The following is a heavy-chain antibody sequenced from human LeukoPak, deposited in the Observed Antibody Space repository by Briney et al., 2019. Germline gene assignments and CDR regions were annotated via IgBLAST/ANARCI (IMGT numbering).Heavy chain of an antibody. CDR2: INPNSGGT. D-gene: IGHD2-2*01. CDR1: GYTFTGYY. Sequence: ASVKVSCKASGYTFTGYYMHWVPQAPGQGLEWMGWINPNSGGTNYAQKFQGRVTMTRDTSISTAYMELSRLRSDDTAVYYCARVSYCSSTSCPDAFDIWGQGTMVTVSS. J-gene: IGHJ3*02. CDR3: ARVSYCSSTSCPDAFDI. V-gene: IGHV1-2*02.